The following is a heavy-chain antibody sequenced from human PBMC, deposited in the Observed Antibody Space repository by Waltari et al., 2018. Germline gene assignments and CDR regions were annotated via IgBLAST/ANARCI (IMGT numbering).Heavy chain of an antibody. Sequence: EVQLVESGGGLVQPGGSLRLSCAASGFTFSDHYMDWVRQAPGKGLEWVGRTRNKANSYTTEYAASVKGRFTISRDDSKNSLYLQMNSLKTEDTAVNYCASLAYFDYWGQGTLVTVSS. CDR3: ASLAYFDY. CDR2: TRNKANSYTT. J-gene: IGHJ4*02. CDR1: GFTFSDHY. V-gene: IGHV3-72*01.